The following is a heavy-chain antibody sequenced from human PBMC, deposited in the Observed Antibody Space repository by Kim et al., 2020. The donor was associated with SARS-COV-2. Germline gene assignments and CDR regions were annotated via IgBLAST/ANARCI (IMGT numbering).Heavy chain of an antibody. J-gene: IGHJ6*02. CDR2: IKQDGSEE. CDR3: ARAGPIASRRGFGYYYHPLDV. D-gene: IGHD6-6*01. CDR1: GFSFSDYA. V-gene: IGHV3-7*01. Sequence: GGSLRLSCEAFGFSFSDYAMHWVRQAPGQGLEWVAKIKQDGSEESYMDSVKGRFTISRDNARNSLYLEMEYVSVEDTAVYYCARAGPIASRRGFGYYYHPLDVWGQGTTVTVSS.